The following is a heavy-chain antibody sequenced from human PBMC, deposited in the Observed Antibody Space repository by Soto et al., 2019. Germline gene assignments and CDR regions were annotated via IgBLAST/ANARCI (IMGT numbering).Heavy chain of an antibody. CDR1: TGSFTGHF. J-gene: IGHJ4*02. Sequence: PSETLSLTCAVNTGSFTGHFWGWIRQPPGKGLEWIGEINPTRGTNYNPSLKSRVAISIEMSTNQFSLTLSSVTAADTAVYYCARHKYGAIITILFDYWGQGTLVTVSS. V-gene: IGHV4-34*01. CDR2: INPTRGT. CDR3: ARHKYGAIITILFDY. D-gene: IGHD4-17*01.